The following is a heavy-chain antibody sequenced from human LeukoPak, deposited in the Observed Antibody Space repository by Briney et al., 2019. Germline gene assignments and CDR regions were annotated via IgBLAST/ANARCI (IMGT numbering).Heavy chain of an antibody. CDR3: AREYYGSGSYTFDY. J-gene: IGHJ4*02. CDR2: MYYSGST. V-gene: IGHV4-59*12. Sequence: SETLSLTCTVSGGSISSYYWSWIRQPPGKGLEWIGYMYYSGSTNYNPSLKSRVTISVDTSKNQFSLKLSSVTAADTAVYYCAREYYGSGSYTFDYWGQGTLVTVSS. CDR1: GGSISSYY. D-gene: IGHD3-10*01.